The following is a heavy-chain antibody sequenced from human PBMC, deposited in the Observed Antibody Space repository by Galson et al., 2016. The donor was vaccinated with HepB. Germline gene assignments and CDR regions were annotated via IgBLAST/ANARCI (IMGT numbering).Heavy chain of an antibody. V-gene: IGHV4-4*02. CDR2: IYHTGTS. CDR1: GASISDSNW. Sequence: ETLSLTCAVYGASISDSNWWTWVRQVPGKGLEWIGEIYHTGTSNNNPFLSSRFTLSVDKSRNQFPLNVTSVTAADTAVYYCARPAIIPGARMVFDPWGQGILVTVSS. D-gene: IGHD2-2*01. CDR3: ARPAIIPGARMVFDP. J-gene: IGHJ5*02.